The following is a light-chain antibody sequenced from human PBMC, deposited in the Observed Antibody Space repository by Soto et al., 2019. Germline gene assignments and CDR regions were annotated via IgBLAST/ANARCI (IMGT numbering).Light chain of an antibody. CDR1: QSVLYSSNNKNY. Sequence: DIVMTQSPDSLAVSLGERATINCKSRQSVLYSSNNKNYLAWYQQKPGQPPKLLIYWASTRESGVPDRFSGSGSGSDYTLTFRSLQAEYVEVYYCQQYYRPWTFGQGTKVEIK. J-gene: IGKJ1*01. CDR3: QQYYRPWT. V-gene: IGKV4-1*01. CDR2: WAS.